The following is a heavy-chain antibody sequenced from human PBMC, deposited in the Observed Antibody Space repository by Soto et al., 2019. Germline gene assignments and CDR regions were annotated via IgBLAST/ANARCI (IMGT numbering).Heavy chain of an antibody. CDR2: IDPSDSYT. D-gene: IGHD6-6*01. Sequence: GESLKISCKGSGYSFTSYWISWVRQMPGKGLEWMGRIDPSDSYTNYSPSFQGHVTISADKSISTAYLQWSSLKASDTAMYYCAKGLVPRADMDVWGQGTTVTVSS. CDR1: GYSFTSYW. CDR3: AKGLVPRADMDV. J-gene: IGHJ6*02. V-gene: IGHV5-10-1*01.